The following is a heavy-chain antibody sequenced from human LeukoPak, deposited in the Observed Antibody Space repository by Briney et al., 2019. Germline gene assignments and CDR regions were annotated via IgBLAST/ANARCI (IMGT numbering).Heavy chain of an antibody. Sequence: GGSLRLSCAASGFTFDDYAMHWVRQAPGKGLEWVSGISWNSGSIGYADSVKGRFTISRDNSKNTLYLQMNSLRAEDTAVYYCAKLKWLFPNDAFDLWGQGTTVTVSS. J-gene: IGHJ3*01. CDR1: GFTFDDYA. CDR2: ISWNSGSI. D-gene: IGHD3-22*01. V-gene: IGHV3-9*01. CDR3: AKLKWLFPNDAFDL.